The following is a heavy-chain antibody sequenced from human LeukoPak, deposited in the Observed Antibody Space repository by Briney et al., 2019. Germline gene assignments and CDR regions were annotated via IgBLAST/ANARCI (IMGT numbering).Heavy chain of an antibody. V-gene: IGHV3-30-3*01. CDR3: DPHDSSSPF. CDR2: ISSDGSNK. D-gene: IGHD6-6*01. Sequence: GGSLRLSCAASGFTFSSYAMHWVRQAPGKGPEWVAFISSDGSNKYYADSVKDRFTISRDNSKNTLYLQMNSLRDEDTAVYYCDPHDSSSPFWGQGTLVTVSS. J-gene: IGHJ4*02. CDR1: GFTFSSYA.